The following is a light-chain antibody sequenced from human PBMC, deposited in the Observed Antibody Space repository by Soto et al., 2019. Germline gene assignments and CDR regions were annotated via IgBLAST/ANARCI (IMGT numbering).Light chain of an antibody. CDR2: GAS. CDR1: QSVSHN. V-gene: IGKV3-15*01. J-gene: IGKJ2*01. Sequence: EILMTQSPATLSVSPGERATLSCRASQSVSHNLAWYQQKPGQAPRLLFYGASTKATGIPARFSRSRSGTDFTLTTSSLKSEGLAVYYGQQYNNWPYTVGQGTKLEIK. CDR3: QQYNNWPYT.